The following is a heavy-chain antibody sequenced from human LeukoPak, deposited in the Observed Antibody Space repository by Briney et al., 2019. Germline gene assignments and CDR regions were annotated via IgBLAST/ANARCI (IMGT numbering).Heavy chain of an antibody. D-gene: IGHD5/OR15-5a*01. CDR1: GYTFTAYY. Sequence: GASVKVSCKASGYTFTAYYMHWVRQAPGQGLEWMGWINPTSGGTNYAQKFQDRVTMTRDTSINTAYMELSRLTSDDTAVYYCARLVGLSTTASYWGQGTLVIVSS. CDR2: INPTSGGT. J-gene: IGHJ4*02. CDR3: ARLVGLSTTASY. V-gene: IGHV1-2*02.